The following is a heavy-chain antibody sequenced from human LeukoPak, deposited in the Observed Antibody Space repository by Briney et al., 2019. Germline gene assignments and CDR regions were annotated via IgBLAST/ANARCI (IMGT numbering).Heavy chain of an antibody. Sequence: PGGSLRLSCAASGFSFSIHGMNWVRQAPGKGLEWVSVIYSGGSTYYADSVKGRFTISRDNSKNTLYLQMNSLRAEDTAVYYCARDDGFLDYWGQGTLVTVSS. CDR3: ARDDGFLDY. V-gene: IGHV3-66*01. D-gene: IGHD3-10*01. CDR1: GFSFSIHG. J-gene: IGHJ4*02. CDR2: IYSGGST.